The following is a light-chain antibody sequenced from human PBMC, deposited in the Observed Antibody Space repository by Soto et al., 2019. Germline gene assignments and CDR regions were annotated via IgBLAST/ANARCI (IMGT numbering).Light chain of an antibody. V-gene: IGLV2-8*01. J-gene: IGLJ2*01. CDR2: GVS. CDR3: SSYAGRNNAVV. CDR1: SSDVGGYNS. Sequence: QSALTQPPSASGSPGQSVTISCTGTSSDVGGYNSVSWYQQHPGKAPKLMIYGVSTRPSGVPDRFSGSKSGNTASLTVSGLQAEDEADYYCSSYAGRNNAVVFGGGTQLTVL.